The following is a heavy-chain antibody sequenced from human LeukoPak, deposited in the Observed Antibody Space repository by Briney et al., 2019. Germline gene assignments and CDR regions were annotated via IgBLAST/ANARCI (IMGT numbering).Heavy chain of an antibody. J-gene: IGHJ4*02. CDR2: MNPNSGNT. Sequence: ASVKVSCKASGYTFTSYDINWVRQATGQGLDWMGWMNPNSGNTGYAQKFQGRVTMTRNTSISTAYIELSSLRSDDTTVYYCARIASSSSPKGFDYWGQGTLVTVSS. D-gene: IGHD6-6*01. CDR3: ARIASSSSPKGFDY. V-gene: IGHV1-8*01. CDR1: GYTFTSYD.